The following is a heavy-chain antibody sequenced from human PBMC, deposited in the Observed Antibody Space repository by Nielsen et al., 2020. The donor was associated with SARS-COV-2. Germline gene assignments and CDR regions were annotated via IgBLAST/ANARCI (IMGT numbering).Heavy chain of an antibody. Sequence: ASVKVSCKATGYTFTNYGFSWVRRAPGQGLEWMGWISVYNGNTNYAQNLQGRVTMTTDTSTNTSYMELRSLRSEDTAIYYCARDQGYSSGKIDFWGQGTLVTVSS. CDR2: ISVYNGNT. CDR1: GYTFTNYG. CDR3: ARDQGYSSGKIDF. D-gene: IGHD6-19*01. J-gene: IGHJ4*02. V-gene: IGHV1-18*01.